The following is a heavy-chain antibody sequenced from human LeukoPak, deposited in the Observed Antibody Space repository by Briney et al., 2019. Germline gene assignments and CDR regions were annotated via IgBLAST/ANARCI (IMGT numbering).Heavy chain of an antibody. CDR2: IYSGGST. Sequence: PGGSLRLSCAASGFTVSSNYMSWVRQAPGKGLEWVSVIYSGGSTYYADSVKGRFTISRDNSKNTLYLQMNSLRAEDTAVYYCAKGNNWNDGGWFDPWGQGTLVTVSS. J-gene: IGHJ5*02. D-gene: IGHD1-20*01. CDR1: GFTVSSNY. V-gene: IGHV3-53*01. CDR3: AKGNNWNDGGWFDP.